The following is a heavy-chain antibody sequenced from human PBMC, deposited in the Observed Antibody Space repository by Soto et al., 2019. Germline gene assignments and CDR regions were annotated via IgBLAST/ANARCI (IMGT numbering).Heavy chain of an antibody. CDR2: INPNSGGT. J-gene: IGHJ5*02. V-gene: IGHV1-2*04. CDR3: GRAGYDSSGYDNWFDP. Sequence: ASVKVSCKASGYTFTGYYMHWVRQAPGQGLEWMGWINPNSGGTNYAQKFQGWVTMTRDTSISTAYMELSRLRSDDTAVYYCGRAGYDSSGYDNWFDPWGQATLVTVSS. CDR1: GYTFTGYY. D-gene: IGHD3-22*01.